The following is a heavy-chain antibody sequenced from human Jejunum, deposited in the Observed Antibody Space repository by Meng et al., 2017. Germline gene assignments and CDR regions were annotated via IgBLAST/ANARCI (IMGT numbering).Heavy chain of an antibody. V-gene: IGHV3-48*03. D-gene: IGHD6-25*01. CDR1: GFTFSNYE. CDR2: ISGRAETI. J-gene: IGHJ4*02. Sequence: GGSLRLSCAAFGFTFSNYEMSWVRQAPGKGLEWVAFISGRAETIYYADSVRGRFTISRDDAHNSLSLQMNSLRAEDTALYYCSRGWARSGIAAADTSLSEFDYWGQGTLVTVSS. CDR3: SRGWARSGIAAADTSLSEFDY.